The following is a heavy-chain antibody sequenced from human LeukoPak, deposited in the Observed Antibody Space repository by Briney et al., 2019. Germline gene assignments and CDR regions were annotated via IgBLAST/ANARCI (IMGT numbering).Heavy chain of an antibody. Sequence: PGGSLRLSRAASGFTFSSYWMNWARQAPGKGLVWVSGINSDGSSTIHADSVKGRFTISRDKAKNTLYLQMNSLRAEDTAVYYCAREVYSRGWSSFDYWGQGNLVTVSS. CDR1: GFTFSSYW. J-gene: IGHJ4*02. CDR2: INSDGSST. D-gene: IGHD6-19*01. CDR3: AREVYSRGWSSFDY. V-gene: IGHV3-74*01.